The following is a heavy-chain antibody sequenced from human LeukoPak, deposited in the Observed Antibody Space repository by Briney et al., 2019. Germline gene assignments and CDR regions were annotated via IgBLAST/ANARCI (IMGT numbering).Heavy chain of an antibody. D-gene: IGHD4-17*01. Sequence: SVKVSCKASGGTFSSYAISWVRQAPGQGLEWMGGIIPIFGTANYAQKFQGRVTITADESTSTAYMELSSLRSEDTAVYYCARGDREVTTFFDYWGQGTLVTVSS. J-gene: IGHJ4*02. CDR3: ARGDREVTTFFDY. V-gene: IGHV1-69*01. CDR2: IIPIFGTA. CDR1: GGTFSSYA.